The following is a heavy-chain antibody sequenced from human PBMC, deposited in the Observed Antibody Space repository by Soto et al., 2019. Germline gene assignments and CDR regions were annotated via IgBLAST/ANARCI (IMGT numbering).Heavy chain of an antibody. CDR3: ARANYDFWSGYGTKFDP. D-gene: IGHD3-3*01. Sequence: ASVKVSCKASGYTFTSYGISWVRQAPGQGLEWMGWISAYNGNTNYAQKLQGRVTMTTDTSTSTVYMELRSLRSDDTAVYYCARANYDFWSGYGTKFDPWGQGTLVTVSS. CDR1: GYTFTSYG. J-gene: IGHJ5*02. V-gene: IGHV1-18*01. CDR2: ISAYNGNT.